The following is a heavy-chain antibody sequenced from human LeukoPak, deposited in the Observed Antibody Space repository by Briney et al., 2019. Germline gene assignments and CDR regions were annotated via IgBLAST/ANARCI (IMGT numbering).Heavy chain of an antibody. V-gene: IGHV4-39*07. CDR2: IYYSGST. J-gene: IGHJ4*02. CDR3: ARDPWGVDKPYYFDH. CDR1: GGSISSSSYY. Sequence: SETLSLTCTVSGGSISSSSYYWGWIRQPPGKGLEWTGSIYYSGSTYYNPSLKSRVTISVDTSKNEFSLKLSSVTAADTAMYFCARDPWGVDKPYYFDHWGQGTVVTVSS. D-gene: IGHD3-10*01.